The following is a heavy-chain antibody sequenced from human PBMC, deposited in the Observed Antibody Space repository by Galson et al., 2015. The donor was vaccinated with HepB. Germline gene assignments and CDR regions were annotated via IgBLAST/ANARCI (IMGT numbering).Heavy chain of an antibody. CDR1: GFTFSSYA. V-gene: IGHV3-23*01. D-gene: IGHD1-26*01. J-gene: IGHJ6*02. CDR3: AKGKWEPREGYYYGMDV. Sequence: SLRLSCAASGFTFSSYAMSWVRQAPGKGLEWVSAISGSGGSTYYADSVKGRFTISRDNSKNTLYLQMNSLRAEDTAVYYCAKGKWEPREGYYYGMDVWGQGTTVTVSS. CDR2: ISGSGGST.